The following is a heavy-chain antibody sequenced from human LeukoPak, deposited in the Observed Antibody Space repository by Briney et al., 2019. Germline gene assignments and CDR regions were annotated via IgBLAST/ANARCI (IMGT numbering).Heavy chain of an antibody. J-gene: IGHJ5*02. Sequence: ASETLSLTCTVSGGSIRSSYYYWGWIRQPPGKGLEWIGSIYDSGSTYYNPSLKSRVTISVDTSKNQFSLKLSSVTAADTAVYYCARKGWTDTTNWFDPWGQGTLVTVSS. CDR3: ARKGWTDTTNWFDP. CDR1: GGSIRSSYYY. D-gene: IGHD1-1*01. V-gene: IGHV4-39*07. CDR2: IYDSGST.